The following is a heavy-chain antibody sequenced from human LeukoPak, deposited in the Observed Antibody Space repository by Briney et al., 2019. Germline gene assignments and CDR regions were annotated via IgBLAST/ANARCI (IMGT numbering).Heavy chain of an antibody. CDR3: AKDRRIAVAGTNKEYYFDY. J-gene: IGHJ4*02. CDR1: GFTVSSNY. CDR2: IYSGGST. Sequence: GGSLRLSCAASGFTVSSNYMSWVRQAPGKGLEWVSVIYSGGSTYYADSVKGRFTISRDNSKNTLYLQMNSLRAEDTAVYYCAKDRRIAVAGTNKEYYFDYWGQGTLVTVSS. V-gene: IGHV3-66*01. D-gene: IGHD6-19*01.